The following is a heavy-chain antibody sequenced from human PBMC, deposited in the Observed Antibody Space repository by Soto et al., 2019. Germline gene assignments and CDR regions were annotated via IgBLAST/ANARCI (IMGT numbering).Heavy chain of an antibody. Sequence: SETLSLTCSVSGGSVGSGAYYWSWIRQPPGNALEWIGYIQYSGDTNYNSSLKSRVTISVDMSRNRFSLKLTSVTAADTAFYYCARHDYSDRAFDLWGQGTMVTVSS. V-gene: IGHV4-61*08. J-gene: IGHJ3*01. D-gene: IGHD3-22*01. CDR1: GGSVGSGAYY. CDR3: ARHDYSDRAFDL. CDR2: IQYSGDT.